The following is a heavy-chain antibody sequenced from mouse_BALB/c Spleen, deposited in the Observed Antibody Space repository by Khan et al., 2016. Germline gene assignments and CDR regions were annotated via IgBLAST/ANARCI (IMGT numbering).Heavy chain of an antibody. V-gene: IGHV11-2*02. J-gene: IGHJ1*01. CDR1: GFTCSGFG. Sequence: EVQLVESGGGLVQPGGARGRSCDGSGFTCSGFGMSWVRQTPGKTLGRIGYMDYDGRAINYGPTGKDGCTRFRDNGKSTLYLQMSNVRSEDTATFFCLRYCNYSYFVVCRAGTTDPVSS. CDR3: LRYCNYSYFVV. CDR2: MDYDGRAI.